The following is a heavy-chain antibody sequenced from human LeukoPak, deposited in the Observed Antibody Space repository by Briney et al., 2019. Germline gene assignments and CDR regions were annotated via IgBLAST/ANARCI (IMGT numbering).Heavy chain of an antibody. CDR1: GGSISSGGYY. V-gene: IGHV4-31*03. Sequence: SETLSLTCTVSGGSISSGGYYWSWIRQHPGKGLEWIGYIYYSGSTYYNPSLKSRVTISVDTSKNQFSLKLSSVTAADTAVYYCARTVVVPAAMRGYYYYYGMDVWGQGTTVTVSS. D-gene: IGHD2-2*01. J-gene: IGHJ6*02. CDR2: IYYSGST. CDR3: ARTVVVPAAMRGYYYYYGMDV.